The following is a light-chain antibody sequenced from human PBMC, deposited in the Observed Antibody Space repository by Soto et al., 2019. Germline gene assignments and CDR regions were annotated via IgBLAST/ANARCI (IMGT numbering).Light chain of an antibody. CDR2: EVS. Sequence: QSLLTQPASMSGSPGQSIAISCTGSSSDVGIYNYVSWYQQHPGKVPKLIIYEVSNRPSRVSNRFSGSKSGNTASLTLSGLQAEDEADYYCSSYTTSSTRVFGTGTKVTVL. CDR3: SSYTTSSTRV. J-gene: IGLJ1*01. CDR1: SSDVGIYNY. V-gene: IGLV2-14*01.